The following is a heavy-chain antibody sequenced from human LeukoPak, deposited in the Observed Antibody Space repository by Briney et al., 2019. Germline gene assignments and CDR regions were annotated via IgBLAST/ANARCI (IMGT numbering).Heavy chain of an antibody. CDR1: GFTVSDNY. J-gene: IGHJ4*02. CDR3: FVGPHPYNSGDWPPN. Sequence: GGSLRLSCAASGFTVSDNYMSWVRQAPGKGLEWVSVIYSGGTIYYTDSVKGRITISRDNSKNTLYLQMNSLRVEDTAVYYCFVGPHPYNSGDWPPNWGQGTLVTVSS. V-gene: IGHV3-66*01. CDR2: IYSGGTI. D-gene: IGHD3-10*01.